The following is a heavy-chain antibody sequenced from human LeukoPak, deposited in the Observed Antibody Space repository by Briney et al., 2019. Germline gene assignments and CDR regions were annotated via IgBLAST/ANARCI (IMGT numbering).Heavy chain of an antibody. CDR3: ASQPYYFDSSGYYDY. D-gene: IGHD3-22*01. CDR2: INPNNGDT. CDR1: GYTFTGNF. J-gene: IGHJ4*02. Sequence: GASVKISCKTSGYTFTGNFMHWVRQAPGQGPEWMGWINPNNGDTNYAQKFQGRVTMTRDTSISTTYMELSRLRSDDTAVYYCASQPYYFDSSGYYDYWGQGTLVTVSS. V-gene: IGHV1-2*02.